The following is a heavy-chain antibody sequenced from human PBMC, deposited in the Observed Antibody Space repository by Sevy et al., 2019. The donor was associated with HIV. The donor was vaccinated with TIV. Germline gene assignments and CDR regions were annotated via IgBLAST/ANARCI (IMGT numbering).Heavy chain of an antibody. J-gene: IGHJ5*02. CDR2: IYHTGST. Sequence: SETLSLTCSLSGGSNNNYYWSWIRQPPGKGLEWIGSIYHTGSTNYNPSLKSRVTISIDKSNNQFSLKLSSVTAADTAVYYCAASYYDFLTGSGGWFDPWGRGTLVTVSS. CDR3: AASYYDFLTGSGGWFDP. V-gene: IGHV4-59*13. CDR1: GGSNNNYY. D-gene: IGHD3-9*01.